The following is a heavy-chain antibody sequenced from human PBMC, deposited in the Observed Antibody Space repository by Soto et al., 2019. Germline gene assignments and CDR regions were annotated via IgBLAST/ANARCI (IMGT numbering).Heavy chain of an antibody. CDR3: ARDPGDLFGYMDV. D-gene: IGHD4-17*01. J-gene: IGHJ6*02. Sequence: QEELVQSGAEVKKPGSSVNVSCKASGGTFASYSITWVRQAPGQRLEWMGEIIPLLKTVNYAQKFQGRVTITGDRSTSTVYMALSRLRSDDTAVYYCARDPGDLFGYMDVWGHGTTVTVS. V-gene: IGHV1-69*06. CDR2: IIPLLKTV. CDR1: GGTFASYS.